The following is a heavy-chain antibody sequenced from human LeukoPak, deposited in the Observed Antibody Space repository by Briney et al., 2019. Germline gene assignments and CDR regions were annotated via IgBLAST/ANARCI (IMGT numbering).Heavy chain of an antibody. J-gene: IGHJ6*02. CDR1: GFTFSSYA. D-gene: IGHD3-16*01. CDR3: ARGGGLDV. CDR2: ISYDGSNK. V-gene: IGHV3-30-3*01. Sequence: GGSLRLSCAASGFTFSSYAMHWVRQAPGKGLEWVAVISYDGSNKYYADSVKGRFTISRDNAKNSLFLQMSNLRAEDTAVYFCARGGGLDVWGQGATVTVSS.